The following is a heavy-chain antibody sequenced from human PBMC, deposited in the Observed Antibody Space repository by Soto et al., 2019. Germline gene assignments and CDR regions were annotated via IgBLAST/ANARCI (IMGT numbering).Heavy chain of an antibody. Sequence: QVQLVESGGGVVQPGRSLRLSCAASGFTFSSYAMHWVRQAPGKRLEWVAVISYDGSNKYYAGSVRGRFTTSRDNSKNGLYQQMNSLRAEATAVYYCAGMKAAGHTYYYGMDVWGQGTTVTVSS. D-gene: IGHD6-13*01. CDR3: AGMKAAGHTYYYGMDV. CDR1: GFTFSSYA. CDR2: ISYDGSNK. J-gene: IGHJ6*02. V-gene: IGHV3-30-3*01.